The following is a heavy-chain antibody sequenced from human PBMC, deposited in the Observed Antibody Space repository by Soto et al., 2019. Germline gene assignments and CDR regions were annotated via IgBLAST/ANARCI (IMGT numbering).Heavy chain of an antibody. CDR1: GGSFSGHY. D-gene: IGHD3-22*01. CDR3: ARGSVDTVYSSGFYGY. J-gene: IGHJ4*01. Sequence: PSETLSLTCAVSGGSFSGHYWSWIRNPPGKGMEWIGEINQKGGTSYNPSLKSRVTISVDTSKGQFSLKLTSVTAADRAVYFCARGSVDTVYSSGFYGYWGQGTPGTVSS. CDR2: INQKGGT. V-gene: IGHV4-34*01.